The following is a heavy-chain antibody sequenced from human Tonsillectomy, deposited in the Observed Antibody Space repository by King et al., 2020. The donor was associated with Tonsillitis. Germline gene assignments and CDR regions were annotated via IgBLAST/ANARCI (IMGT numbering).Heavy chain of an antibody. CDR3: ARTYSSGWYPDY. Sequence: VQLVESGGGLVKPGGSLRLSCAASGFTFSDYYMSWIRQAPGKGLEWVSYISSGGNIIYYTDSVKGRFTISRDNAKNSLYLQMNSLRAEDTAVYYCARTYSSGWYPDYWGQGTPVTVSS. V-gene: IGHV3-11*01. CDR1: GFTFSDYY. J-gene: IGHJ4*02. D-gene: IGHD6-19*01. CDR2: ISSGGNII.